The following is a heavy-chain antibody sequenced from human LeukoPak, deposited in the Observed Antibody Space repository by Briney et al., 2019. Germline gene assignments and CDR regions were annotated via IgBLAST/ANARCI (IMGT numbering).Heavy chain of an antibody. Sequence: PGGSLRLSCAASGFTFGNYGMSWVRQAPGKGLEWVSGINWNGGSTGYADSVEGRFTIFRDNAKNSQYLQMNSLRAEDTAVYYCARDHLLAYYYDSSGYYFGYWGQGTLVAVSS. CDR3: ARDHLLAYYYDSSGYYFGY. CDR1: GFTFGNYG. J-gene: IGHJ4*02. D-gene: IGHD3-22*01. V-gene: IGHV3-20*04. CDR2: INWNGGST.